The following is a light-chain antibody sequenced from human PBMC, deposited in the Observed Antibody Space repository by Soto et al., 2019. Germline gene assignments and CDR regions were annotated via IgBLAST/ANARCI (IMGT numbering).Light chain of an antibody. CDR3: QHHNKWPPV. Sequence: EIVMTQSPATLSVSPGERATLSCRASQSVSGNLAWYQQRPGQAPRLLIYGASTRATGIPARFSGSGSGTEFTLTIRSMQSEDFAVYYCQHHNKWPPVFGQGTKVDI. V-gene: IGKV3-15*01. CDR2: GAS. CDR1: QSVSGN. J-gene: IGKJ1*01.